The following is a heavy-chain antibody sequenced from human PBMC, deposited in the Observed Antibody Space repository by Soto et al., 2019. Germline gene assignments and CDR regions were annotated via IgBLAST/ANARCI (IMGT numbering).Heavy chain of an antibody. CDR2: ISWNSGSI. V-gene: IGHV3-9*01. Sequence: GGSLRLSCAASGFTFDDYAMHWVRQAPGKGLEWVSGISWNSGSIGYADSVKGRFTISRDNAKNSLYLQMNSLRAEDTALYYCAKDIRRSIAVAGIHYYGMDVWGQGTTVTVS. CDR1: GFTFDDYA. J-gene: IGHJ6*02. CDR3: AKDIRRSIAVAGIHYYGMDV. D-gene: IGHD6-19*01.